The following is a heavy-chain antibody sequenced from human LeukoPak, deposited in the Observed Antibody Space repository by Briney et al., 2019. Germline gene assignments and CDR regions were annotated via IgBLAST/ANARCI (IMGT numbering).Heavy chain of an antibody. CDR2: IKQDGSEK. CDR3: AREDNWNYEDY. CDR1: GFTFSNYW. Sequence: GGSLRLSCAASGFTFSNYWMRWVRQAPGKGLEWVANIKQDGSEKYYVDSVKGRFTISRDNAKNSLYLQMNSLRAEDTAVYYCAREDNWNYEDYWGQGILVTVSS. D-gene: IGHD1-7*01. J-gene: IGHJ4*02. V-gene: IGHV3-7*01.